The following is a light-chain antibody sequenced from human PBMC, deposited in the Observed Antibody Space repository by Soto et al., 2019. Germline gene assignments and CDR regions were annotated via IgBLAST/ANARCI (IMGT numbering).Light chain of an antibody. V-gene: IGKV1-16*01. CDR3: QQYNSYRT. Sequence: DIQMTQSPSSLSASVGDRVTITCRANQDISYYLAWYQQKQGKVPKLLIYAASSLESGVPSRFSGSGSGTEFTLTISSLQPDDFATYYCQQYNSYRTFGQGTKVDIK. CDR2: AAS. J-gene: IGKJ1*01. CDR1: QDISYY.